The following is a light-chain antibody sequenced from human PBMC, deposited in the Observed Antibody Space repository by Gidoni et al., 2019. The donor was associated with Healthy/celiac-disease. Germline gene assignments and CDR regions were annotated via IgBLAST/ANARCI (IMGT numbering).Light chain of an antibody. CDR3: QQSYSTPQT. J-gene: IGKJ1*01. CDR2: AAS. V-gene: IGKV1-39*01. Sequence: IHMTQSPSSLSASVGDRVTITCRASQSVSSYLNWYQQQPGKAPKRLIYAASSLQSGVTSRFIGSGSWTEFTLTISSLQPEEFATYYCQQSYSTPQTFGQGTKVEIK. CDR1: QSVSSY.